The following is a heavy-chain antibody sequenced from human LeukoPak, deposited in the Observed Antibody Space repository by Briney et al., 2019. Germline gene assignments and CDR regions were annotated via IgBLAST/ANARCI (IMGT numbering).Heavy chain of an antibody. V-gene: IGHV7-4-1*02. J-gene: IGHJ6*03. D-gene: IGHD6-13*01. CDR3: ARVEGSSWYVPYYYYYYYMDV. CDR2: INTNTGNP. Sequence: ASVKVSCKASGYAFTSYAMNWVRQAPGQGLEWMGWINTNTGNPTYAQGFTGRFVFSLDTSVSTAYLQISSLKAEDTAVYYCARVEGSSWYVPYYYYYYYMDVWGKGATVTVSS. CDR1: GYAFTSYA.